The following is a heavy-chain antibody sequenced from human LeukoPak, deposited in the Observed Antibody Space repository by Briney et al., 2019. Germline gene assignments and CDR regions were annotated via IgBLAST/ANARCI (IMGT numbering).Heavy chain of an antibody. D-gene: IGHD6-6*01. Sequence: GGSLRLSCAAYGFTFSSYSMNWVRQAPGKGLEWVSSISSSSSYIYYADSVKGRFTISRDNAKNSLYLQMNSLRAEDTAVYHCARPRIAARRFDAFDIWGQGTMVTVSS. V-gene: IGHV3-21*01. CDR2: ISSSSSYI. J-gene: IGHJ3*02. CDR3: ARPRIAARRFDAFDI. CDR1: GFTFSSYS.